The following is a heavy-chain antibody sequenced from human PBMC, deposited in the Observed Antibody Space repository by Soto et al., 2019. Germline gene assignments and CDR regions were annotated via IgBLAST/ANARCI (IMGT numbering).Heavy chain of an antibody. J-gene: IGHJ6*02. CDR3: ARDGIAAAAPLNYGMDV. D-gene: IGHD6-13*01. V-gene: IGHV4-59*01. CDR2: VYYSGST. CDR1: GGSISSYY. Sequence: PSETLSLTCTVSGGSISSYYWSWIRQPPGKGLEWIGYVYYSGSTNYNPSLKSRVTISVDTSKNQFSLKLSSVTAADTAVYYCARDGIAAAAPLNYGMDVWGQGTTVTVSS.